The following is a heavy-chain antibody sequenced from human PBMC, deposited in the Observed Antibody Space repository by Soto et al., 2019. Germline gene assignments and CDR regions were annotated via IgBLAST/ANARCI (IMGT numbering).Heavy chain of an antibody. CDR2: ISYDGSNK. Sequence: QVQLVESGGGVVQPGRSPRLSCAASGFTFSSYAMHWVRQAPGKGLEWVAVISYDGSNKYYADSVKGRFTISRDNSKNTLYLQMNSLRAEDTAVYYCARSKEEWELRALFDYWGQGTLVTVSS. V-gene: IGHV3-30-3*01. CDR1: GFTFSSYA. J-gene: IGHJ4*02. CDR3: ARSKEEWELRALFDY. D-gene: IGHD1-26*01.